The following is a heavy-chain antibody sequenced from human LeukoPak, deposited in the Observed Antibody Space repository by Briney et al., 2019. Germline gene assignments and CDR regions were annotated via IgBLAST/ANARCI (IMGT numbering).Heavy chain of an antibody. CDR2: IKQDGSER. D-gene: IGHD6-13*01. Sequence: GGSLRLSCAASGFSFVSYWMSWVRQAPGKGLEWVANIKQDGSERYYVDSVKGRFTISRDNAKNSLYLQMNSLRAEDTAVYYCARVGYSSSWYGGLDYWGQGTLVTVSS. CDR1: GFSFVSYW. V-gene: IGHV3-7*01. CDR3: ARVGYSSSWYGGLDY. J-gene: IGHJ4*02.